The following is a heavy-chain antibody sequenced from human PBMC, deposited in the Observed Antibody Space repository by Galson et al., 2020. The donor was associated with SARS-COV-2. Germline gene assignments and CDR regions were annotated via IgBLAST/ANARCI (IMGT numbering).Heavy chain of an antibody. CDR3: AVDCSSTSCRDY. CDR1: GFTFSSYS. CDR2: ISSSSSYI. J-gene: IGHJ4*02. Sequence: PGGSLRLSCAASGFTFSSYSMNWVRQAPGKGLEWVSSISSSSSYIYYADSVKGRFTISRDNAKNSLYLQMNSLRAEDTAVYYCAVDCSSTSCRDYWGQGTLVTVSS. V-gene: IGHV3-21*01. D-gene: IGHD2-2*01.